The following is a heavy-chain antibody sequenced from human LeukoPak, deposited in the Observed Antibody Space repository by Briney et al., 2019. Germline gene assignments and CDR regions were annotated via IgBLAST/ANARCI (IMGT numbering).Heavy chain of an antibody. Sequence: SETLSLTCAVYGGSFSGYYWSWIRQPPGKGLEWIGEINHSGSTNYNPSLKSRVTISVDTSKNQFSLELSSVTAADTAVYYCARLRRWLRSYYFDYWGQGTLVTVSS. J-gene: IGHJ4*02. CDR3: ARLRRWLRSYYFDY. V-gene: IGHV4-34*01. CDR1: GGSFSGYY. CDR2: INHSGST. D-gene: IGHD5-12*01.